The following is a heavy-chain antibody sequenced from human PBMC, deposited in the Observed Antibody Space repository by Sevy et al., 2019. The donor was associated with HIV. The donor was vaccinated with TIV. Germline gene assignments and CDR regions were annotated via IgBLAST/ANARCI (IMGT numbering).Heavy chain of an antibody. CDR1: GFTFSHAW. D-gene: IGHD2-8*02. V-gene: IGHV3-15*01. CDR3: STDPIIVLLVTDGMDV. CDR2: IKSKPDGGTT. J-gene: IGHJ6*02. Sequence: GGSLRLSCAASGFTFSHAWMSWVSQAPGKGLEWVGRIKSKPDGGTTDYAAPVKGRFTISRDDSKNTLFLQMNSLKTEDTAVYYCSTDPIIVLLVTDGMDVWGQGTTVTVSS.